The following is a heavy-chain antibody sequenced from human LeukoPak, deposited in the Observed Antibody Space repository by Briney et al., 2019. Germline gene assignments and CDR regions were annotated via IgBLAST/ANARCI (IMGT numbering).Heavy chain of an antibody. Sequence: GRSLRLSCAASGFTFSNYPIHWVRQAPGKGLELVAVISYDESVKYYADSVEGRFTVSRHNSKNTLYLQMNSLRVEDTAVYYCTRRPNPYDSSSSSEYFHHWGQGTLVTVSS. CDR1: GFTFSNYP. J-gene: IGHJ1*01. V-gene: IGHV3-30-3*01. CDR2: ISYDESVK. CDR3: TRRPNPYDSSSSSEYFHH. D-gene: IGHD3-22*01.